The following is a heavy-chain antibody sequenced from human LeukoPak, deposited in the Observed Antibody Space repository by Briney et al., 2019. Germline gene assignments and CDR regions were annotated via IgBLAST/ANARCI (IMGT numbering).Heavy chain of an antibody. J-gene: IGHJ4*02. V-gene: IGHV3-23*01. CDR2: ISGSGGST. CDR1: GFTFSSYA. Sequence: GGSLRLSCAASGFTFSSYAMSWVRQAPGKGLEWVSAISGSGGSTYYADSVKGRFTISRDNSKNTLYQQMNSLRAEDTAVYYCAKGGDRYSYGYLTGYGYFDYWGQGTLITVSS. D-gene: IGHD5-18*01. CDR3: AKGGDRYSYGYLTGYGYFDY.